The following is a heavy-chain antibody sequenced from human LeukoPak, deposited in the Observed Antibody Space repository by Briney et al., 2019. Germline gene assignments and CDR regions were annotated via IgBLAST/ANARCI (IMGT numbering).Heavy chain of an antibody. CDR1: GFTFSSYS. J-gene: IGHJ4*02. V-gene: IGHV3-48*04. Sequence: QSGGSLRLSCVASGFTFSSYSMSWVRQAPGKGLEWVSYIDTSSSTIYYADSVKGRFTISRDNAKNSLYLKMKSLRAGDTTVYYCARDMGYSGSWPGYFDYWGQGVLVTVSS. CDR2: IDTSSSTI. CDR3: ARDMGYSGSWPGYFDY. D-gene: IGHD1-26*01.